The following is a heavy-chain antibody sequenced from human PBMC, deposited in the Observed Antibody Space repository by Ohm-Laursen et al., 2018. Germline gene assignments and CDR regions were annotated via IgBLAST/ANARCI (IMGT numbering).Heavy chain of an antibody. V-gene: IGHV4-4*07. Sequence: SDTLSLTCTVSGDSMNNYYWTWIRQPAGKGLEWIGRIYSSGGTNYNPSLKSRVTMSLDTSRNEFSLKVNFVTVADTAVYYCARDNGIYGMDVWGQGTTVTVSS. CDR1: GDSMNNYY. CDR3: ARDNGIYGMDV. CDR2: IYSSGGT. J-gene: IGHJ6*02. D-gene: IGHD2-8*01.